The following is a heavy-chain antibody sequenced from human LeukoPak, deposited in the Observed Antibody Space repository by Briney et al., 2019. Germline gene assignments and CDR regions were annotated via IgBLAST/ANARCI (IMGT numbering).Heavy chain of an antibody. CDR3: ATTSLGYSSGWYYFDY. V-gene: IGHV4-34*01. Sequence: SSETQSLTCAVYGGSFSGYYWSWIRQPPAKGREWIGEINHSGSTNYNPSLKSRVAISVDTSKNQFSLKLSSVTAADTAVYYCATTSLGYSSGWYYFDYWGQGTLVTVSS. J-gene: IGHJ4*02. D-gene: IGHD6-19*01. CDR1: GGSFSGYY. CDR2: INHSGST.